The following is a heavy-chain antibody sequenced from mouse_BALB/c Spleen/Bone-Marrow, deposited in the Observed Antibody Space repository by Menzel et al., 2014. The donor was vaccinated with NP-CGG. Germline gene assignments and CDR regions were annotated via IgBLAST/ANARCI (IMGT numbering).Heavy chain of an antibody. Sequence: QVQLKESGPELVKPGASVKMSCKASGYTFXDYVISWVKQRTGQGLEWIGEIYPGSGSIYYNEKFKGKATLTADKSSHTAYMQLSSLTSEDSAVYFCAGELRFGYWGQGTLVTVSA. CDR3: AGELRFGY. CDR1: GYTFXDYV. CDR2: IYPGSGSI. V-gene: IGHV1-77*01. J-gene: IGHJ3*01.